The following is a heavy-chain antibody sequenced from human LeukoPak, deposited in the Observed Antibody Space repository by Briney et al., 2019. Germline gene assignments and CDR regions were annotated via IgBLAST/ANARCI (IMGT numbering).Heavy chain of an antibody. D-gene: IGHD1-7*01. CDR1: GGSFSGYY. CDR2: INHSGST. CDR3: ARGGLKLPPGGGPGALDY. J-gene: IGHJ4*02. V-gene: IGHV4-34*01. Sequence: SSETLSLTCAVYGGSFSGYYWSWIRQPPGKGLEWTGEINHSGSTNYNPSLKSRVTISVDTSKNQFSLKLSSVTAADTAVYYCARGGLKLPPGGGPGALDYGGRGPRVPVSS.